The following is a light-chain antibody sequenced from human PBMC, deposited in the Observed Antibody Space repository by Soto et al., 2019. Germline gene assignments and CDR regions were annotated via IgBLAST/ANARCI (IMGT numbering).Light chain of an antibody. CDR1: SSDVGAYNY. Sequence: QSALTQPPSASGSPGQSVTISCTGTSSDVGAYNYVSWYQQHPGKAPKLVIFEVSKRPSGVPDRFSGSKSVNTASLTVSGLQAEDEADYYCISFAGSNNVIFGGGTQLTVL. CDR2: EVS. CDR3: ISFAGSNNVI. J-gene: IGLJ2*01. V-gene: IGLV2-8*01.